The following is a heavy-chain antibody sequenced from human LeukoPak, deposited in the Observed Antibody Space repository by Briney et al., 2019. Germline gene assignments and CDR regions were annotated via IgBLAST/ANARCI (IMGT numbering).Heavy chain of an antibody. V-gene: IGHV3-30*01. D-gene: IGHD1-26*01. CDR3: ARANIGSSGRSWFAP. Sequence: GGSLRLSCAASGFTFSAYAMHWVRQAPGKGLEWVAVISYDGSNKYYADSVKGRFTISGDKSKDTLYLQMNSLRSEDTAIYYCARANIGSSGRSWFAPWGQGTLVTVSS. CDR2: ISYDGSNK. J-gene: IGHJ5*02. CDR1: GFTFSAYA.